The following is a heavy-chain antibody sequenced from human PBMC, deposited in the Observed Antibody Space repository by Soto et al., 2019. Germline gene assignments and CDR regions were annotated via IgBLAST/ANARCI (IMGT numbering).Heavy chain of an antibody. J-gene: IGHJ5*02. D-gene: IGHD2-15*01. Sequence: QVQLVQSGAEGKRPGSSVKVSCKASGGTFSTYTFSWVQQAPGQGLEWVGRIIPIFGTPYYSQKFQGRVTITADKSTSTVYMEMSSLRSDDTDVYFCARGLECRGYCLDKPTWFAPWGQGTLVTVSS. CDR3: ARGLECRGYCLDKPTWFAP. CDR2: IIPIFGTP. V-gene: IGHV1-69*06. CDR1: GGTFSTYT.